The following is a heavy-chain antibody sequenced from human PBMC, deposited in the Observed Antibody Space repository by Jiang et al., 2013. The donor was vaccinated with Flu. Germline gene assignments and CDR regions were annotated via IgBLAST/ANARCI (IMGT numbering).Heavy chain of an antibody. J-gene: IGHJ4*02. Sequence: GVEWVAVISFDGSDKYYTDSVKGRFTISRDNSKNTLYLQMNSLRAEDSAVYYCAKVYYYDSSGSYYFDYWGQGTLVTVSS. D-gene: IGHD3-22*01. V-gene: IGHV3-30*18. CDR3: AKVYYYDSSGSYYFDY. CDR2: ISFDGSDK.